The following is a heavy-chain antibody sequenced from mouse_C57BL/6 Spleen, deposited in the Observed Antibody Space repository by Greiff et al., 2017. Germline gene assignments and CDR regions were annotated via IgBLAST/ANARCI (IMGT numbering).Heavy chain of an antibody. D-gene: IGHD1-1*01. J-gene: IGHJ4*01. Sequence: VQGVESGPELVKPGASVKLSCKASGYTFTSYDINWVKQRPGQGLEWIGWIYPRDGSTKYNEKFKGKATLTVDTSSSTAYMELHSLTSEDSAVYFCARSWYYGSGYAMDYWGQGTSVTVSS. CDR2: IYPRDGST. CDR3: ARSWYYGSGYAMDY. V-gene: IGHV1-85*01. CDR1: GYTFTSYD.